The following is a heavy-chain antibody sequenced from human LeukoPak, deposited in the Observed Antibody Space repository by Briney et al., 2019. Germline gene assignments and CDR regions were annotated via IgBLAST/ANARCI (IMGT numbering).Heavy chain of an antibody. CDR2: INPNSGGT. J-gene: IGHJ3*02. CDR1: GYTFTGYY. Sequence: GASVKVSCKASGYTFTGYYMHWVRQAPGQGLEWMGWINPNSGGTNYAQKFQGRVTMTRDTSISTAYMELSRLRSDDTAVYYCARPHDYGGDDAFDIRGQGTMVTVSS. CDR3: ARPHDYGGDDAFDI. D-gene: IGHD4-23*01. V-gene: IGHV1-2*02.